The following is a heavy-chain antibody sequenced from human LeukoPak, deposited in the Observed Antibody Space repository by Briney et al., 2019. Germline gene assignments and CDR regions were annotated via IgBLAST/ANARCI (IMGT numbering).Heavy chain of an antibody. CDR1: GYNFATDW. CDR2: IYPDDSDT. D-gene: IGHD5-24*01. Sequence: GESLKISCKGSGYNFATDWIGWVRQMPGKGLEWMGIIYPDDSDTRYSPFFQGQVTISADKSISTAYLQWSSLKASDTAMYYCARQESEMATPARRYFDYWGQGTLVTVSS. CDR3: ARQESEMATPARRYFDY. V-gene: IGHV5-51*01. J-gene: IGHJ4*02.